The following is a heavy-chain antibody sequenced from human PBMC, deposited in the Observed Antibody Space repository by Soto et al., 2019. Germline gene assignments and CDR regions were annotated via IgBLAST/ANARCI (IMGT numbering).Heavy chain of an antibody. CDR1: GYTFTSYD. D-gene: IGHD3-3*01. V-gene: IGHV1-8*01. CDR2: MNPNSGNT. Sequence: ASVKVSCKASGYTFTSYDINWVRQATGQGLEWMGWMNPNSGNTGYAQKFQGRVTMTRNTSISTAYMELSSLRSEDTAVYYCYYDFWSGYYRANDAFDIWGQGTMVTVSS. J-gene: IGHJ3*02. CDR3: YYDFWSGYYRANDAFDI.